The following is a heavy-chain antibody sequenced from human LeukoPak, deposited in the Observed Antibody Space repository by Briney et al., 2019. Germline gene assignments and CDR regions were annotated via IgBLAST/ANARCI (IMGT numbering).Heavy chain of an antibody. J-gene: IGHJ5*01. D-gene: IGHD3-3*02. Sequence: TSETLSLTCTVSGGSISNYYWSWIRQPPGKGLELIGYIYYSGRINYNPSLKSRVTISVDTSKNQFSLKLSSVTAADTAVYYCARHTGSIVWFDYWGQGALVTVSS. CDR3: ARHTGSIVWFDY. CDR2: IYYSGRI. CDR1: GGSISNYY. V-gene: IGHV4-59*08.